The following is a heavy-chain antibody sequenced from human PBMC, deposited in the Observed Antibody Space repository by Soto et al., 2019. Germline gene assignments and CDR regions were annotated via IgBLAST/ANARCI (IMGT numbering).Heavy chain of an antibody. CDR1: GFTFSSYA. Sequence: PGGSLRLSCAASGFTFSSYAMSWVRQAPGKGLEWVSAISGSGGSTHYADSVKGRFTISRDNSKNTLYLQMNSLRAEDTAVYYCAKASSSWYPYYYGMDVWGQGTTVTVSS. J-gene: IGHJ6*02. V-gene: IGHV3-23*01. D-gene: IGHD6-13*01. CDR3: AKASSSWYPYYYGMDV. CDR2: ISGSGGST.